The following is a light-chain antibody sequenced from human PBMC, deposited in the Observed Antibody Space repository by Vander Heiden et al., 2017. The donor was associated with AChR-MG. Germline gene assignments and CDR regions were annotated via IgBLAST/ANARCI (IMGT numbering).Light chain of an antibody. V-gene: IGLV2-14*01. CDR1: SSDVGGYNY. CDR3: SSYTSSDV. CDR2: DVS. Sequence: QSALTQPASVSGSPGQSITISCTGTSSDVGGYNYVSWYQQHPGKAPKLMIYDVSKRPSGVSNRFSGSKSGNTASLTISGLQAEDEADYYCSSYTSSDVFGGGTKLTVL. J-gene: IGLJ2*01.